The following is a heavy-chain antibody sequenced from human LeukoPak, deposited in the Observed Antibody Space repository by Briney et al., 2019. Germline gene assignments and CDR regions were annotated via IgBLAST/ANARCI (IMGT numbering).Heavy chain of an antibody. CDR3: ARDRGAHDSHDWDY. D-gene: IGHD3-22*01. CDR1: GIPFSRHS. J-gene: IGHJ4*02. V-gene: IGHV3-21*01. Sequence: PGGSLRLSCAASGIPFSRHSKNWVPQAPGKGLEWVSAISSSRRYIYYPDSLQGRFTISRDNAKTSLYLQISSLGAEDTAVYYCARDRGAHDSHDWDYWGQETLVTVYS. CDR2: ISSSRRYI.